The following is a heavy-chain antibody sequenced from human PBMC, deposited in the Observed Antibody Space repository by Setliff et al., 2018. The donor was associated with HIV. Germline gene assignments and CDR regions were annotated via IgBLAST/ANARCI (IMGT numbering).Heavy chain of an antibody. Sequence: GASVKVSCKASGGNFRFYAFSWVRQAPGQGLEWMGWISADNGDTNYPQKLQGRVTMTTDTSTSTAYMELRSLRSDDTAVYYCARKGNVGGWFDPWGQGTLVTVSS. J-gene: IGHJ5*02. D-gene: IGHD3-16*01. CDR3: ARKGNVGGWFDP. V-gene: IGHV1-18*01. CDR1: GGNFRFYA. CDR2: ISADNGDT.